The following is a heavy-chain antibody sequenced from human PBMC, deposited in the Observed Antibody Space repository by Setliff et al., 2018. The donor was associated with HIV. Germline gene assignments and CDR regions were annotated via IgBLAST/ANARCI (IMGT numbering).Heavy chain of an antibody. Sequence: PSETLSLTCTVSGGSISSYYWSWIRQPPGKGLEWIGYITYSGSTKYNPSLKGRVTLSIDTSKNQFSLKLSSVTPADTAVYYCASHAPYTSSWNAAAFDIWGQGTMVTVSS. CDR3: ASHAPYTSSWNAAAFDI. J-gene: IGHJ3*02. CDR2: ITYSGST. D-gene: IGHD6-13*01. CDR1: GGSISSYY. V-gene: IGHV4-59*01.